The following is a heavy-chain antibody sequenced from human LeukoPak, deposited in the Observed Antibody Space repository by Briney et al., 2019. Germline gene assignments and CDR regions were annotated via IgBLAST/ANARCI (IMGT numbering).Heavy chain of an antibody. CDR1: GGSISSSSYY. V-gene: IGHV4-39*01. CDR2: IYYSGST. J-gene: IGHJ4*02. D-gene: IGHD6-6*01. CDR3: ARRGGIAAPFDY. Sequence: SETLSLTCTVSGGSISSSSYYWGWIRQPPGKGLEWIGGIYYSGSTYYNPSLKSRVTISVDTSKNQFSLKLSSVTAADTAVYYCARRGGIAAPFDYWGQGTLVTVSS.